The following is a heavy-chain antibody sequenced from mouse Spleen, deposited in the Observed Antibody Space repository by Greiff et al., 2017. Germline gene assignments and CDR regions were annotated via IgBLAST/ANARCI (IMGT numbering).Heavy chain of an antibody. J-gene: IGHJ4*01. CDR3: TRRDWDGTMDY. CDR1: GYTFTDYE. V-gene: IGHV1-15*01. CDR2: IDSETGGT. D-gene: IGHD4-1*01. Sequence: QVQLQQSGAELVRPGASVTLSCKASGYTFTDYEMHWVKQTPVHGLEWIGAIDSETGGTAYNQKFKGKAILTADKSSSTAYMELRSLTSEDSAVYYCTRRDWDGTMDYWGQGTSVTVSS.